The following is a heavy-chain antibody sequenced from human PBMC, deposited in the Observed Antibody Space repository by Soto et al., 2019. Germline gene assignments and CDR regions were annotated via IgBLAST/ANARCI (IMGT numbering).Heavy chain of an antibody. CDR2: INPKSGGP. J-gene: IGHJ4*02. CDR3: ASEDCRNTNCLKGFDY. CDR1: GYTFTDYY. D-gene: IGHD2-15*01. Sequence: AAVKVSCKTSGYTFTDYYMHWVRQAPGQGFEWVGGINPKSGGPKYVPKFQGRVTVTRDTSTSTAYMELNRLTSDDTAVYYCASEDCRNTNCLKGFDYWGQGTLVTVSS. V-gene: IGHV1-2*02.